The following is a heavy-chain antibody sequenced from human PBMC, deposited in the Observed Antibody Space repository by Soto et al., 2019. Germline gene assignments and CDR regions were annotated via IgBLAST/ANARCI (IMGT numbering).Heavy chain of an antibody. CDR2: IRSKAYGGTT. V-gene: IGHV3-49*04. Sequence: GCLLLACPASGFTFGDYAMSWVRQAPGKGLEWVGFIRSKAYGGTTEYAASVKGRFTISRDDSKSIAYLQMNSLKTEDTDVYYCTRAVVAGKMYYFDYWGQGTLVTVYS. CDR3: TRAVVAGKMYYFDY. CDR1: GFTFGDYA. D-gene: IGHD6-19*01. J-gene: IGHJ4*02.